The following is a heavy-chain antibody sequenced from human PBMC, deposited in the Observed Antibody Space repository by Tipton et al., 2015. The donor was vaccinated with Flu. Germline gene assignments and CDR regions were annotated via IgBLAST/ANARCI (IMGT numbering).Heavy chain of an antibody. D-gene: IGHD6-13*01. CDR1: GFTFSSYA. CDR2: ISGSGGST. V-gene: IGHV3-23*01. CDR3: AKGGRSSSWYWDYYYYYMDV. Sequence: SLRLSCAASGFTFSSYAMSWVRQAPGKGLEWVSAISGSGGSTYYADSVKGRFTISRDNSKNTLYLQMNSLRAEDTAVYYCAKGGRSSSWYWDYYYYYMDVWGKGTTVTVSS. J-gene: IGHJ6*03.